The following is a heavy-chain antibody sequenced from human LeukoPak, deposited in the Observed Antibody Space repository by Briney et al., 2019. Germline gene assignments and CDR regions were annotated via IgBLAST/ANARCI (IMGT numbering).Heavy chain of an antibody. D-gene: IGHD3-10*01. CDR1: GGSFSGYY. V-gene: IGHV4-34*01. Sequence: SETLSLTCAVYGGSFSGYYWNWIRQPPGKGLGWIGEINNSGSTNYNPSLKSRVTISRDTSKNQFSLKLSSVTAADTAVYYCARSIWFGEFIWGQGTLVTVSS. CDR3: ARSIWFGEFI. CDR2: INNSGST. J-gene: IGHJ4*02.